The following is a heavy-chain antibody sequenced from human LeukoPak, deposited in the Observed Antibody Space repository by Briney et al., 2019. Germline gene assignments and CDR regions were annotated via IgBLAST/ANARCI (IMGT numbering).Heavy chain of an antibody. CDR3: ARPIDNGSGSYYFPY. J-gene: IGHJ4*02. D-gene: IGHD3-10*01. CDR1: GFSFHYYA. Sequence: GGSLRLSCAASGFSFHYYAMHWVRQAPGKGLEWVAFLSYDGANEYYADSVKGRLTISRDNSKNTLYMEMSSLRPEDTAVYYCARPIDNGSGSYYFPYWGQGTLVTVSS. CDR2: LSYDGANE. V-gene: IGHV3-30-3*01.